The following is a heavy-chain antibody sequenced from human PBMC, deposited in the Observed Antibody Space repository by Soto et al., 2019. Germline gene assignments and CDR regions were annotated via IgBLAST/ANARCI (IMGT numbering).Heavy chain of an antibody. J-gene: IGHJ6*02. Sequence: PGGSLRLSCAASGFTFSDYYMSWIRQAPGKGLEWVSYISSSGSTIYYADSVKGRFTVSRDNVKNSLYLQMNSLRAEDTAVYCCARDHVTIFGVVDSPAYYYYGMDVWGQGTTVTVSS. V-gene: IGHV3-11*01. CDR1: GFTFSDYY. D-gene: IGHD3-3*01. CDR3: ARDHVTIFGVVDSPAYYYYGMDV. CDR2: ISSSGSTI.